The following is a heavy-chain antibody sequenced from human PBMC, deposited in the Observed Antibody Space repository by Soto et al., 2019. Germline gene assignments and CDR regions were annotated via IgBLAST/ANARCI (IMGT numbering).Heavy chain of an antibody. V-gene: IGHV3-21*02. D-gene: IGHD3-10*01. CDR1: GFTFSSYS. Sequence: EVQLVESGGGLVKPGGSLRLSCVASGFTFSSYSMSWVRQAPGKGLEWVSSITSTSSYIHYADSVKGRFTISRDNAKNSLNLQMNSLRAEDTAVYYCVRDQNHYASGRGSDYWGQGTLVTVSS. CDR3: VRDQNHYASGRGSDY. CDR2: ITSTSSYI. J-gene: IGHJ4*02.